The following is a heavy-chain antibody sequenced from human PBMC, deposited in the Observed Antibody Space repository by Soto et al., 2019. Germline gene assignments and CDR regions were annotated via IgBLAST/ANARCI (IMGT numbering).Heavy chain of an antibody. D-gene: IGHD3-3*01. CDR1: GYNFAGYW. Sequence: PGESLKISCKGSGYNFAGYWIAWVRQLPGKGLELMGIIYPSDSDTRYRPSFQGQVTISADKSISSAYLQWSSLRASDTAMYYCARGGVSTRTFDYWGQGPPVTVSS. CDR2: IYPSDSDT. V-gene: IGHV5-51*01. J-gene: IGHJ4*02. CDR3: ARGGVSTRTFDY.